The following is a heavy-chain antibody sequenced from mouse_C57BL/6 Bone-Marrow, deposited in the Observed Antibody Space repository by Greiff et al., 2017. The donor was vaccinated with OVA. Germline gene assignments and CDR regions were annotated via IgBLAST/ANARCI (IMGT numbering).Heavy chain of an antibody. CDR2: IYPRSGNT. Sequence: VQLQQSGAELARPGASVKLSCKASGYTFTSYGISWVKQRTGQGLEWIGEIYPRSGNTYYTEKFKGKATLTADKSSSTAYMELRSLTSEDSAVYFCARGDYDDGRYWYFDVWGTGTTVTVSS. J-gene: IGHJ1*03. D-gene: IGHD2-4*01. CDR1: GYTFTSYG. V-gene: IGHV1-81*01. CDR3: ARGDYDDGRYWYFDV.